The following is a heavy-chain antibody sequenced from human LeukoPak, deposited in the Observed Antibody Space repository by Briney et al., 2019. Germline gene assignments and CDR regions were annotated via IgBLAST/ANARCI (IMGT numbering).Heavy chain of an antibody. D-gene: IGHD1-26*01. CDR3: ARVGDGLFDY. CDR2: IYYSGNT. Sequence: SEALSLTCTVSGGSISSYYRSWIRQPPGKGLEWIGYIYYSGNTNYNPSLKSRVTISIDTSMNQFSLKLSSVTAADTAVYYCARVGDGLFDYWGQGTLVTVSS. V-gene: IGHV4-59*08. CDR1: GGSISSYY. J-gene: IGHJ4*02.